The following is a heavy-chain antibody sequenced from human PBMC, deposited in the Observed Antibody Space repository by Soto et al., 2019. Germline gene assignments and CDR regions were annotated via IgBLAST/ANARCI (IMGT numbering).Heavy chain of an antibody. CDR1: GYAFTSYS. D-gene: IGHD3-3*01. CDR3: AREHDYWKNYSFDY. CDR2: INAGNGNT. V-gene: IGHV1-3*01. Sequence: ASVKVSCKASGYAFTSYSIEWVRQAPGQSLEWMGWINAGNGNTKHSQKLQGRVTITRDTSASTVYMELSGLTSEDTAVYYCAREHDYWKNYSFDYWGQGTPVTVSS. J-gene: IGHJ4*02.